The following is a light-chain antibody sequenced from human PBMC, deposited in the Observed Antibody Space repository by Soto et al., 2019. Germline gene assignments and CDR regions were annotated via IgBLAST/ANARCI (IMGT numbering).Light chain of an antibody. CDR2: GAS. V-gene: IGKV3-20*01. CDR3: QQYNSYPWT. J-gene: IGKJ1*01. Sequence: EVMLTQSPGALSLSTGERATLSCRASQSVSSSYLAWYQQKPGQAPRLLIYGASSRATGIPDRFSGSGSGTDFTLTISSLQPDDFATYYCQQYNSYPWTFGQGTKVDIK. CDR1: QSVSSSY.